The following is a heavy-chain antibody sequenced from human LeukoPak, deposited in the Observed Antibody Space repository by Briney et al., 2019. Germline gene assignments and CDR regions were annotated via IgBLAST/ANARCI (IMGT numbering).Heavy chain of an antibody. J-gene: IGHJ6*04. D-gene: IGHD2-2*01. CDR1: GFTFSTYA. CDR3: AAPQYCSSTSCYLLYYYGMDV. CDR2: ISGSGGST. V-gene: IGHV3-23*01. Sequence: GGSLRLSCAASGFTFSTYAMNWVRQAPGKGLEWVSGISGSGGSTYYADSVKGRFTISRDNSKNTLYLQMSGLRADDTAVYYCAAPQYCSSTSCYLLYYYGMDVWGKGTTVTVSS.